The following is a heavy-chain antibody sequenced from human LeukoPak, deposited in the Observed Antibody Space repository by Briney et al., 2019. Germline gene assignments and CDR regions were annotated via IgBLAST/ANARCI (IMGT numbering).Heavy chain of an antibody. CDR3: ARTGVGGGYRFDY. V-gene: IGHV3-21*04. CDR1: GFTFSSYT. Sequence: GGSLRLSCAASGFTFSSYTMSWVRQAPGKGLEWVSSLSGSSSYIYYADSMKGRFTISRDNAKNSLYLQMNSLRAEDTAIYYCARTGVGGGYRFDYWGQGTLVTVSS. CDR2: LSGSSSYI. D-gene: IGHD1-26*01. J-gene: IGHJ4*02.